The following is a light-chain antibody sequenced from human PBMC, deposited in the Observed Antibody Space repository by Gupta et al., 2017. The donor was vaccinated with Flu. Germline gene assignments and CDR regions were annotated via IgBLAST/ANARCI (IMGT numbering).Light chain of an antibody. CDR3: QRRSNWPPYT. J-gene: IGKJ2*01. V-gene: IGKV3-11*01. CDR2: DAS. Sequence: EIVLTQSPATLSLSPGDRATLSFRASQSVGSYLAWYQQKPGQAPRLLIYDASNRAVGTPVRFSGSGTGTDFTLTISRVEPEDFAVYYCQRRSNWPPYTFGQGTKLEIK. CDR1: QSVGSY.